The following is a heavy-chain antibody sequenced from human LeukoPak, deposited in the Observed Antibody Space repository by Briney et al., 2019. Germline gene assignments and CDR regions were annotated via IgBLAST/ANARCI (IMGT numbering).Heavy chain of an antibody. CDR1: GYTFTGYY. D-gene: IGHD6-13*01. V-gene: IGHV1-2*02. CDR2: INPKSGAA. Sequence: ASVKVSCKASGYTFTGYYMHWVRQAPGQGLEWLGWINPKSGAADYAQQFRGRVTMTRDTSINTDYMEMKRVTSDDTAVYYCARGAEAETSPLDFWGQGTLVTVSS. J-gene: IGHJ4*02. CDR3: ARGAEAETSPLDF.